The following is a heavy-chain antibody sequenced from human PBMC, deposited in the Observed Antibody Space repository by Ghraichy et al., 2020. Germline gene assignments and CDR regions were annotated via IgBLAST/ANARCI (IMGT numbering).Heavy chain of an antibody. V-gene: IGHV4-31*03. CDR1: GGSISSGGYY. CDR3: AGGSTVTTPVDY. D-gene: IGHD4-11*01. Sequence: SETLSLTCTVSGGSISSGGYYWSWIRQHPGKGLEWIGYIYYSGSTYYNPSLKSRVTISVDTSKNQFSLKLSSVTAADTAVYYCAGGSTVTTPVDYWGQGTLVTVSS. J-gene: IGHJ4*02. CDR2: IYYSGST.